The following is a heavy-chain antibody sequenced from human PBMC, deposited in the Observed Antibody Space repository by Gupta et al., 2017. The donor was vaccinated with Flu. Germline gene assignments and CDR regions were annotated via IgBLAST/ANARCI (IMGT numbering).Heavy chain of an antibody. CDR1: GGSISSSSYY. CDR3: ARGVDCTNGVCYFFGGAFDI. CDR2: IYYSGST. V-gene: IGHV4-39*01. J-gene: IGHJ3*02. Sequence: QLQLQESGPGLVKPSETLSLTCTVSGGSISSSSYYWGWIRQPPGKGLEWIGSIYYSGSTYYNPSLKSRVTISVDTSKNQFSLKRSSVTAADTAVYYCARGVDCTNGVCYFFGGAFDIWGQGTMVTVSS. D-gene: IGHD2-8*01.